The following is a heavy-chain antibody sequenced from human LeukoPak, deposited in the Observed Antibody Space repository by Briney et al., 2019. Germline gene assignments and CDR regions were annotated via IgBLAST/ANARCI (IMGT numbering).Heavy chain of an antibody. CDR1: GFTFSDYY. V-gene: IGHV3-11*01. Sequence: GGSLRLSCAVSGFTFSDYYMSWIRQAPGKGLGWVSYISSSGNTIYYADSVKGRFTISRDNAKNSLYLQMNSLRGEDTAVYYCARGRFGGVPFDYWGQGTLVTVSS. D-gene: IGHD3-16*01. CDR3: ARGRFGGVPFDY. CDR2: ISSSGNTI. J-gene: IGHJ4*02.